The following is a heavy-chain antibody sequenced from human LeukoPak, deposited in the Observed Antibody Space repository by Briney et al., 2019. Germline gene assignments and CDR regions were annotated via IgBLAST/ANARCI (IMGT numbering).Heavy chain of an antibody. Sequence: ASVKVSCKASGYTFTGYYMHWVRQAPGQGLEWMGWINPNSGGTSYAQKFQGRVTMTRDTSISTAYMELSRLRSDDTAVYYCARVRLSAAYMDVWGKGTTVTISS. J-gene: IGHJ6*03. CDR3: ARVRLSAAYMDV. CDR2: INPNSGGT. D-gene: IGHD2-15*01. CDR1: GYTFTGYY. V-gene: IGHV1-2*02.